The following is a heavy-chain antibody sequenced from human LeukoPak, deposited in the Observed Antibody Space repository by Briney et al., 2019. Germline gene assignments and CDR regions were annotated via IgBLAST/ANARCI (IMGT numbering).Heavy chain of an antibody. CDR2: INPNSGGT. V-gene: IGHV1-2*02. Sequence: ASVTVSCKASGYTFTGYYMHWVRQAPGQGLEGMGWINPNSGGTNYAQKFQGRVTMTRDTSISTAYMELSRLRSDDTAVYYCARGLLMVPATIDPPGNDYWGQGTLVTVSS. CDR3: ARGLLMVPATIDPPGNDY. CDR1: GYTFTGYY. D-gene: IGHD2-2*01. J-gene: IGHJ4*02.